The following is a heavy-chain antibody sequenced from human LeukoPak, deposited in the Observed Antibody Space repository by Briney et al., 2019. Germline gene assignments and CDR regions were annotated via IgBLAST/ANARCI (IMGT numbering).Heavy chain of an antibody. D-gene: IGHD3-22*01. CDR3: ARDLYYDSSGYYKYNWFDP. Sequence: ASVKVSCKASGYTFTNYYIHWVRQAPGQGLEWMGMINPSGGSTSYAQKFQGRVTVTGDMSTNTVYMELSSLRSEDTAVYYCARDLYYDSSGYYKYNWFDPWGQGTLVTVSS. CDR2: INPSGGST. J-gene: IGHJ5*02. CDR1: GYTFTNYY. V-gene: IGHV1-46*01.